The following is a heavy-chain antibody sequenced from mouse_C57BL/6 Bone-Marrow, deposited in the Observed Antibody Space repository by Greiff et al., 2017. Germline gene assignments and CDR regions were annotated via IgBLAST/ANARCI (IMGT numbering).Heavy chain of an antibody. CDR1: GFTFTDYY. CDR2: IRNKANGYTT. Sequence: EVNLVESGGGLVQPGGSLSLSCAASGFTFTDYYMSWVRQPPGKALEWLGFIRNKANGYTTEYSASVKGRFTISRDNSQSILYLQMNALRAEDSATYYCARYSNVYYFDYWGQGTTLTVSS. J-gene: IGHJ2*01. V-gene: IGHV7-3*01. D-gene: IGHD2-1*01. CDR3: ARYSNVYYFDY.